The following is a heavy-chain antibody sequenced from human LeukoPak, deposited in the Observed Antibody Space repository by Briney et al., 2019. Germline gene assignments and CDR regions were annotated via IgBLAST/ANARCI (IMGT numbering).Heavy chain of an antibody. J-gene: IGHJ4*02. Sequence: SGPTLVKPTQTLTLTCTFSGFSLSTSGVGVGWIRQPPGKALEWLALIYCDEDKRYSPSPRSGLTSTQDTSKNQVVLTMTNMDPVDTATYYCAHRRAWDYFVNWGQGTLVTVSS. CDR1: GFSLSTSGVG. CDR2: IYCDEDK. V-gene: IGHV2-5*02. CDR3: AHRRAWDYFVN.